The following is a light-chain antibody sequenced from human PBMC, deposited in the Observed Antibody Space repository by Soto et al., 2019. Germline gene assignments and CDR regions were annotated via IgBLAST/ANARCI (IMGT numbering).Light chain of an antibody. CDR1: QSVGKY. J-gene: IGKJ4*01. CDR2: DAY. V-gene: IGKV3-20*01. Sequence: EIVMTQSPATLSVSPGERATLSXRASQSVGKYLVWYQQKPGQAPRILIYDAYSRATGISDRFSGSGSGTDFILTISRLEPEDFTVYYCQQYGSSPSFGGGTKVDIK. CDR3: QQYGSSPS.